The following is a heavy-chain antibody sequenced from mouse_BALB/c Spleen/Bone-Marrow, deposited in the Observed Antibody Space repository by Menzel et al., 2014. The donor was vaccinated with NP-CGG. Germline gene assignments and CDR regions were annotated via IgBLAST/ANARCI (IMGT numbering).Heavy chain of an antibody. CDR3: APYDGYYNWYFDV. CDR2: IDPSSGYS. CDR1: GYTFTSYT. Sequence: QVQLQQSGAELARPGASVKMSCKASGYTFTSYTMHWIKQRPGQGLEWIGYIDPSSGYSNYNQKFKDKATLTADISSSTAYMQLSSLTSEDSAVYCCAPYDGYYNWYFDVWGAGTTVTVSS. V-gene: IGHV1-4*01. J-gene: IGHJ1*01. D-gene: IGHD2-3*01.